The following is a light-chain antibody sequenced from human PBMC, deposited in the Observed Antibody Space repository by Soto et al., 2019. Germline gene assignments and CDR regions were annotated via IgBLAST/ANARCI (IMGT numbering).Light chain of an antibody. CDR3: QQYGSSHT. CDR2: GAS. J-gene: IGKJ5*01. V-gene: IGKV3-20*01. Sequence: EVVLTQSPGSLSLSPGERAPLSCRARQSVSSNLAWYQQKPGQAPRLLIYGASTRATGIPARFSGSGAGAYFNLTISRLEPADFGVYYCQQYGSSHTFGQGTRLEIK. CDR1: QSVSSN.